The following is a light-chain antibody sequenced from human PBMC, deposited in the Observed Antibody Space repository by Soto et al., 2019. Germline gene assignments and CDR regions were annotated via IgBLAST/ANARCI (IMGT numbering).Light chain of an antibody. CDR3: QQYYSYPRT. V-gene: IGKV1-8*01. CDR2: AAS. CDR1: QGISSY. Sequence: AIRMTQSPSSLSASTGDRVTITCRASQGISSYLAWYQQKPGKAPKLLIYAASTLQSGVPSRFSGSGSGTEFTLTISCLPSEDFATYYWQQYYSYPRTFGQGTKVEIK. J-gene: IGKJ1*01.